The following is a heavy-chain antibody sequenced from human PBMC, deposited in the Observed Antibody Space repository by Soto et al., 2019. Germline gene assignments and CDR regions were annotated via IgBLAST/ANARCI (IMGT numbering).Heavy chain of an antibody. CDR3: ARDFYPVAYFFDY. J-gene: IGHJ4*02. CDR2: VSGYNDKT. D-gene: IGHD2-21*01. Sequence: ASVQDSCKSSVYTFTNHGIIWVRQAPGQGLEWTGWVSGYNDKTKSAQKFQGRVTMTTDTSTSTAYMELRSLRSDDTAVYYCARDFYPVAYFFDYWGQGTLVTVSS. V-gene: IGHV1-18*04. CDR1: VYTFTNHG.